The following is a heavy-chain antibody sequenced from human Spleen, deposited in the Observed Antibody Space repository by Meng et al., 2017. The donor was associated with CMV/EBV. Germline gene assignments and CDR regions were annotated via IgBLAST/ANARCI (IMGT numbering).Heavy chain of an antibody. CDR3: TTDPETTIFGVVTPDY. Sequence: GGSLRLSCAASGFTFDDYGMSWVRQAPGKGLEWVGRIKSKTDGGTTDYAAPVKGRFTISRDDSKNTLYLQMNSLKTEDTAVYYCTTDPETTIFGVVTPDYWGQGTLVTVSS. CDR2: IKSKTDGGTT. V-gene: IGHV3-15*01. J-gene: IGHJ4*02. CDR1: GFTFDDYG. D-gene: IGHD3-3*01.